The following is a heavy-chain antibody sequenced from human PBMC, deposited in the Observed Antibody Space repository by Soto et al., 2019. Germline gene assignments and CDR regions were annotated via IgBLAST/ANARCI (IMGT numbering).Heavy chain of an antibody. V-gene: IGHV5-10-1*01. D-gene: IGHD3-22*01. J-gene: IGHJ4*02. CDR3: ARNGPYYDSSGYSGLTG. CDR2: IDPSDSYN. Sequence: VESMTISREAPGSSFSRYRITSVLQLWAKGLEWMGRIDPSDSYNNYSPSFQGHVSISADKSISTAYLQCRSLKASDTAIYYCARNGPYYDSSGYSGLTGWGQGTMVTVSS. CDR1: GSSFSRYR.